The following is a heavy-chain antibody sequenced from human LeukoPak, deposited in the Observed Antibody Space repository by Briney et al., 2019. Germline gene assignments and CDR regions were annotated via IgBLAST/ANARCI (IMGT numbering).Heavy chain of an antibody. CDR1: GFTFSDYY. CDR3: ARVSGSSLTHYFDS. J-gene: IGHJ4*02. D-gene: IGHD1-26*01. CDR2: ISGSGSTI. Sequence: GGSLRLSCAASGFTFSDYYMSWIRQAPGKGLEWVSYISGSGSTIYYADSVKGRFTISRDNAKNSLYLQMNSLRAEDTAVYFCARVSGSSLTHYFDSWGQGTLVTVSS. V-gene: IGHV3-11*04.